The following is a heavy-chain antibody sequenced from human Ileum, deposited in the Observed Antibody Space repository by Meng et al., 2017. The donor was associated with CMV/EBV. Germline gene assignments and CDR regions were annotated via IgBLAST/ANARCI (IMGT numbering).Heavy chain of an antibody. J-gene: IGHJ4*02. D-gene: IGHD1-26*01. Sequence: EVQLGESGEGLVKPGGSLGLSCAASGFIFSNPWSSLVRQAPGKGLEWVGRIQSKTHGGTTDYAAPVKGRFTVSRDDSKNTLYLEMNSLKTEDTGAYYCVREPHFDYWGQGTLVTVSS. CDR3: VREPHFDY. CDR1: GFIFSNPW. CDR2: IQSKTHGGTT. V-gene: IGHV3-15*01.